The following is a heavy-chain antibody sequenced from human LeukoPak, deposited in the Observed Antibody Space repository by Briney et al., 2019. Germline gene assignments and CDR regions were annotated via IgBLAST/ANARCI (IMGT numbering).Heavy chain of an antibody. J-gene: IGHJ1*01. D-gene: IGHD3-10*01. CDR3: AKGRYYGSGSHEYFQH. CDR1: GFTFSNYG. CDR2: IRYDGSYK. V-gene: IGHV3-30*02. Sequence: GGSLRLSCAASGFTFSNYGMHWVRQAPGKGLEWVAFIRYDGSYKYYADSVKGRFTISRDTPKNTLYVQMNSLRVEDTAVYYCAKGRYYGSGSHEYFQHWGQGTLVTVSS.